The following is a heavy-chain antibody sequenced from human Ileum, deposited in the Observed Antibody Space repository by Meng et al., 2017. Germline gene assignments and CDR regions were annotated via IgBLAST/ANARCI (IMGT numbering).Heavy chain of an antibody. J-gene: IGHJ4*02. D-gene: IGHD4-23*01. Sequence: EVQLVESGGGLVKPGWSLRLSCEASGFTFSSYTMNWVRQAPGKGLEWVSSITSSGRFIFYADSVKGRFTISRDNAKSSLYLQMNSLRDGDTAVYYCANELRYYFEYWGQGALVTVSS. V-gene: IGHV3-21*01. CDR2: ITSSGRFI. CDR3: ANELRYYFEY. CDR1: GFTFSSYT.